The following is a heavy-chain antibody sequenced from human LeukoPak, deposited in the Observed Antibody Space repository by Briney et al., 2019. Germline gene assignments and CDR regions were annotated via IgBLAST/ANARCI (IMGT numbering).Heavy chain of an antibody. Sequence: GGSLRLSCAASGFTFSSYAMHWVRQAPGKGLEWVAVISYDGSNKYYADSVKGRFTISRDNSNNTLYLQMNSLRAEDTAVYCGARSIGGSYGFYFDYWGEGTLVTVSS. D-gene: IGHD1-26*01. CDR1: GFTFSSYA. CDR2: ISYDGSNK. V-gene: IGHV3-30-3*01. J-gene: IGHJ4*02. CDR3: ARSIGGSYGFYFDY.